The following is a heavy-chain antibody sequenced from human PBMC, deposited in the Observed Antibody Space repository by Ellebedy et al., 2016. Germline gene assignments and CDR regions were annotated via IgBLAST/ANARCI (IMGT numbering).Heavy chain of an antibody. D-gene: IGHD1-14*01. CDR1: GFTVSGNY. V-gene: IGHV3-66*01. CDR2: LYSGGTI. CDR3: AKGNAIPGPEPLDF. Sequence: GGSLRLSCAVSGFTVSGNYMSWVRQAPGKGLEWVSTLYSGGTILYADSVKGRFTISRDNSKNTLYLQMNSLTVEDTAVYYCAKGNAIPGPEPLDFWGQGTLVTVSS. J-gene: IGHJ4*02.